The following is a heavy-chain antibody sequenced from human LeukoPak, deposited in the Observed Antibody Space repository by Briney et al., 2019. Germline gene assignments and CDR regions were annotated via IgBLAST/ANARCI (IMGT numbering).Heavy chain of an antibody. V-gene: IGHV3-23*01. CDR1: GFIFSSYA. CDR3: AKDGYGVSVGGLNY. J-gene: IGHJ4*02. Sequence: GGSLRLSCAASGFIFSSYAMSWVRQAPGKGLEWVSAISGSGGSTYYADSVKGRFTISRDNSKNTLYLQMNSLRAEDTAVYYCAKDGYGVSVGGLNYWGQGTLVTVSS. CDR2: ISGSGGST. D-gene: IGHD2-8*01.